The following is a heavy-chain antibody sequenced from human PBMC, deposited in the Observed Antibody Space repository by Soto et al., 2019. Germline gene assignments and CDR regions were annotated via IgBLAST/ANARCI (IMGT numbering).Heavy chain of an antibody. D-gene: IGHD3-22*01. V-gene: IGHV4-59*12. CDR1: GGSISSYY. CDR2: IYYSGST. J-gene: IGHJ4*02. CDR3: ARGSAAGSTGYYPDY. Sequence: KTSETLSLTCTVSGGSISSYYWSWIRQPPGKGLEWIGYIYYSGSTNYNPSLESRVTISADTSNNQFSLNLRFVTAADTAVYYCARGSAAGSTGYYPDYWGQGTLVTVSS.